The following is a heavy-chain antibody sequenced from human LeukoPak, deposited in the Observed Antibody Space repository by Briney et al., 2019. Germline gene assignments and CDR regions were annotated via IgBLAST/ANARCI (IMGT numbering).Heavy chain of an antibody. J-gene: IGHJ3*02. D-gene: IGHD5-18*01. V-gene: IGHV3-30*03. CDR1: GFTFSSYW. CDR2: ISHDGSNK. CDR3: AGLDAAMPDAFDI. Sequence: TGGSLRLSCAASGFTFSSYWMHWVRQAPGKGLEWVAAISHDGSNKYSADSVKGRFTISRDNSKNTLYLQMNSLRADDTAVYYCAGLDAAMPDAFDIWGQGTTVTVSS.